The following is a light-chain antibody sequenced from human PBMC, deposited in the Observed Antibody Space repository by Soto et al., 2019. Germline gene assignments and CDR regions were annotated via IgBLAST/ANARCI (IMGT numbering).Light chain of an antibody. CDR2: DAS. CDR1: QSVGSY. J-gene: IGKJ4*01. V-gene: IGKV3-11*01. CDR3: QQRSNWLT. Sequence: EIVLTQSPATLSLSPGERATLSCRASQSVGSYLAWYQQKPGQAPRLLIYDASNRATGIPARFSGSGSGTDFTLTISSLEPEDFAVYCCQQRSNWLTFGGGTKVAIK.